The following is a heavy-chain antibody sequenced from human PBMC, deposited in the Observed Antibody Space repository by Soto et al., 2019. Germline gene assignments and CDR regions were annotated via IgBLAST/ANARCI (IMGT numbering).Heavy chain of an antibody. V-gene: IGHV4-59*02. Sequence: QLQESGPGLGKPSKTLSLTGIFFGTSVGNYYWGWIRRPPGRGLEWMGQVYYSGSPNYNPSLKSRVTMSLDTSTNQVSLNLSSVTAADTAIYYCARDRGTYDFLSRQWHGWFDPWGQGTLVTVSS. J-gene: IGHJ5*02. CDR2: VYYSGSP. CDR3: ARDRGTYDFLSRQWHGWFDP. CDR1: GTSVGNYY. D-gene: IGHD3-3*01.